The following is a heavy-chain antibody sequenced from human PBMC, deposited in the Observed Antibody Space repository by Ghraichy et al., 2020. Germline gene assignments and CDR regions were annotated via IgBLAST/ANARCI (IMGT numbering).Heavy chain of an antibody. CDR2: IKQDGSAK. J-gene: IGHJ5*02. CDR1: GFSFSSSW. D-gene: IGHD2-15*01. CDR3: ARAATIAGGTIGNDR. V-gene: IGHV3-7*01. Sequence: GGSLRLSCAASGFSFSSSWMSWVRQAPGKGLEWVANIKQDGSAKYYVDSVKGRFTISRDNAKKSLYLEMNSLRAEDTAVYYCARAATIAGGTIGNDRWGHGPLVTVSS.